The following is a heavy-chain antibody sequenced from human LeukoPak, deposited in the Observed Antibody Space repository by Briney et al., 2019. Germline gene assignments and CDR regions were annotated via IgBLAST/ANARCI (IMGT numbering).Heavy chain of an antibody. J-gene: IGHJ6*03. CDR1: GFTFSSYE. D-gene: IGHD1-26*01. CDR2: ISSSGSTI. V-gene: IGHV3-48*03. Sequence: PGGSLRLSCTASGFTFSSYEMNWVRQASGKGLEWVSYISSSGSTIYYADSVKGRLTISRDNAKSSLYLQMNSLRAEDTAVYYCATKLVGAAYMDVWGKGTTVTVSS. CDR3: ATKLVGAAYMDV.